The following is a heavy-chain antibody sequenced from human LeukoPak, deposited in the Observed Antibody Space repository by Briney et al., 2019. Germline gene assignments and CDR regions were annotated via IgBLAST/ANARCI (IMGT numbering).Heavy chain of an antibody. D-gene: IGHD5-12*01. V-gene: IGHV3-33*01. CDR2: ILSDGSKE. CDR3: ARDVSGYDSHFDY. Sequence: GGSLRLSCAASGFTFSSYGMHWVRQAPGKGLEWVAVILSDGSKEFHTDSVKGRFTISRDNSKNTLYLQMNSLRAEDTAVYYCARDVSGYDSHFDYWGQGTLVTVSS. J-gene: IGHJ4*02. CDR1: GFTFSSYG.